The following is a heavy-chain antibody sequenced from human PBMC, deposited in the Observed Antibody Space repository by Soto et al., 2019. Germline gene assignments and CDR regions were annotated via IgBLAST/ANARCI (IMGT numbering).Heavy chain of an antibody. J-gene: IGHJ4*02. Sequence: ASVKVSCKASGYTFTSYGVNWVRQAPGQGLEWMGWIRSYNNSTNYAQKLQGRVTMTTDTSTNTAYMELRSLRSDDTAVYYCAREATGLDYWGQGTLVTVSS. CDR3: AREATGLDY. CDR1: GYTFTSYG. D-gene: IGHD1-26*01. V-gene: IGHV1-18*01. CDR2: IRSYNNST.